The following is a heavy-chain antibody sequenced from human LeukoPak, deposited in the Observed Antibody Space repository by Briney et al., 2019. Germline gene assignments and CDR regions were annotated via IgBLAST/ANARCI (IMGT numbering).Heavy chain of an antibody. J-gene: IGHJ3*02. CDR2: IGANGGST. D-gene: IGHD2-15*01. CDR3: AKDGGYCSGGSCTDAFDI. V-gene: IGHV3-23*01. Sequence: GGSLRLSCAASGFTFSYYAMSWVRQAPGKGLECISVIGANGGSTYYADSVKGRFTISRDNSKDTLYLQMNSLRPEDTAVYYCAKDGGYCSGGSCTDAFDIWGQGTMVTVSS. CDR1: GFTFSYYA.